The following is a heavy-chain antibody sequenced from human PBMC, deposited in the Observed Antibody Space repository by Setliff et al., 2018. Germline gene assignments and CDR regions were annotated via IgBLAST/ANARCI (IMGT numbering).Heavy chain of an antibody. CDR2: IFHSGRT. CDR3: AKDVGDGYGVDAYASGGFDI. CDR1: GYSISSSYY. J-gene: IGHJ3*02. V-gene: IGHV4-38-2*02. Sequence: PSETLSLTCGVSGYSISSSYYWGWIRQTPGKGLEWTGSIFHSGRTYYNPSLKSRVTMSLDTSKSQFSLKLSSVTAADTAVYYCAKDVGDGYGVDAYASGGFDIWGQGTLVTVSS. D-gene: IGHD5-18*01.